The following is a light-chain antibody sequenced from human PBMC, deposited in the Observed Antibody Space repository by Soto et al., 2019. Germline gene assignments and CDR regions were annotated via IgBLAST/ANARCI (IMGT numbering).Light chain of an antibody. Sequence: QSALTQPSSVSGSPGPSITISCTGSISDVGGHNYVSWYQQHPGKAPKLMIYEVTKRPSGVSNRFSGSKSGNTASLTISGLQAEDEADYYCSSYTFTSTIYVFGTGTKVNVL. V-gene: IGLV2-14*01. CDR2: EVT. J-gene: IGLJ1*01. CDR1: ISDVGGHNY. CDR3: SSYTFTSTIYV.